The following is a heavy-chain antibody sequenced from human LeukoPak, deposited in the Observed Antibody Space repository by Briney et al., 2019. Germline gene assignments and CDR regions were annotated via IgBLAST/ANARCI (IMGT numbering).Heavy chain of an antibody. D-gene: IGHD1-26*01. CDR2: IYSGGST. Sequence: PGGSLRLSCAASGFTFSSNYMSWVRQAPEKGLEWVSVIYSGGSTYYADSVKGRFTISIDNSKNTLYLQMNSLRAEDTAVYYCAPSRELLLDAFDIWGQGTMVTASS. J-gene: IGHJ3*02. CDR3: APSRELLLDAFDI. CDR1: GFTFSSNY. V-gene: IGHV3-66*01.